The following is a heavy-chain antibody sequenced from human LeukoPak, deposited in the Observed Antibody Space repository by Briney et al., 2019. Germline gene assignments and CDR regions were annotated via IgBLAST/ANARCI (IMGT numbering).Heavy chain of an antibody. J-gene: IGHJ6*03. CDR1: GFTFSSYA. Sequence: GGSLRLSCAASGFTFSSYAMHWVRQAPGKGLEWVAVISYDGSNKYYADSVKGRFTISRDNSKNTLYLQMNSLRAEDTAVYYCARGYPGYMDVWGKGTTVTLSS. D-gene: IGHD3-16*02. V-gene: IGHV3-30*01. CDR3: ARGYPGYMDV. CDR2: ISYDGSNK.